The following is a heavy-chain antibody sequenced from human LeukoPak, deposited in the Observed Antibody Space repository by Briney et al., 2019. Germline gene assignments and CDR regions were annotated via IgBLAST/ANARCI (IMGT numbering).Heavy chain of an antibody. V-gene: IGHV3-11*01. Sequence: GGSLRLSCAASGFTFSDYYMSWIRQAPGKGLEWVSYISSSGSTIYYADSVKGRFTISRDNAKNSLYLQMNSLRAEDTAVYYCARYCVVTSCSPDSYYGMDVWGHGTTVTVSS. CDR1: GFTFSDYY. J-gene: IGHJ6*02. D-gene: IGHD2-21*01. CDR2: ISSSGSTI. CDR3: ARYCVVTSCSPDSYYGMDV.